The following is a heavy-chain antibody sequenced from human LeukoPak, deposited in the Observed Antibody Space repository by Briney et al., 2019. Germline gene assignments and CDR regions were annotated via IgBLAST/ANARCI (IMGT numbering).Heavy chain of an antibody. V-gene: IGHV4-59*01. CDR2: IYYSGST. D-gene: IGHD6-19*01. J-gene: IGHJ4*02. CDR1: GGSISSYY. CDR3: AREIRSGLDY. Sequence: PSETLSLTCSVSGGSISSYYWSWIRQPPGKGLEWIGFIYYSGSTNNNPSLKSRVTISVDTSKNQFSLKLSSVTAADTAVYYCAREIRSGLDYWGQGTLVTVSS.